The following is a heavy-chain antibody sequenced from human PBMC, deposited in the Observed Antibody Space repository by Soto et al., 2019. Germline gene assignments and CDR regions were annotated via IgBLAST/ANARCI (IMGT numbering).Heavy chain of an antibody. CDR3: AREHQWLSGYDY. J-gene: IGHJ4*02. Sequence: SVKVSCKASGGTFSSYAISWVRQAPGQGLEWMGGIIPIFGTANYAQKFQGRVTITADESKNTLYLQMNSLRAEDTAVYYCAREHQWLSGYDYWGQGTLVTVSS. CDR2: IIPIFGTA. D-gene: IGHD3-22*01. CDR1: GGTFSSYA. V-gene: IGHV1-69*13.